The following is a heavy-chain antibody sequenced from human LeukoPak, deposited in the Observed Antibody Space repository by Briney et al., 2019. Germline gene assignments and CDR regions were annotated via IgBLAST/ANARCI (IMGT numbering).Heavy chain of an antibody. Sequence: SETLSLTCTVSGGSISGSNYYWGWIRQPPGKGLEWLGSIYYSGSTYYNPSLKSRVTISVDTSKNQFSLKLSSVTAADTAVYCCARSPVVVTANHAFDVWGQGTMVTVSS. D-gene: IGHD2-21*02. CDR1: GGSISGSNYY. CDR2: IYYSGST. V-gene: IGHV4-39*01. CDR3: ARSPVVVTANHAFDV. J-gene: IGHJ3*01.